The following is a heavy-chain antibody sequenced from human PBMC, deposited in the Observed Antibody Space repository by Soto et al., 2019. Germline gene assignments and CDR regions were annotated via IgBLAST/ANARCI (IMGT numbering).Heavy chain of an antibody. CDR3: AKDRYSYGWGGFSIGYYGMDV. CDR1: GFTFSSYG. J-gene: IGHJ6*02. CDR2: ISYDGSNK. Sequence: GGSLRLSCAASGFTFSSYGMHWVRQAPGKGLEWVAVISYDGSNKYYADSVKGRFTISRDNSKNTLYLQMNSLRAEDTAVYYCAKDRYSYGWGGFSIGYYGMDVWGQGTTVTV. V-gene: IGHV3-30*18. D-gene: IGHD5-18*01.